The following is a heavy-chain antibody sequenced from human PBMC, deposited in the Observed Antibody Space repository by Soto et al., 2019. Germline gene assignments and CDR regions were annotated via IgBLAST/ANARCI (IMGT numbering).Heavy chain of an antibody. D-gene: IGHD5-12*01. CDR3: AREGSGYNF. CDR1: GGSFSNFG. V-gene: IGHV1-69*13. CDR2: IVPVFGRP. Sequence: ASVKVSCKVSGGSFSNFGISWVRQAPGQGLEWMEGIVPVFGRPNYAQRFRGRLTITADESTSTGYMELISLRSDDTAVYYCAREGSGYNFWGQGTQVTVSS. J-gene: IGHJ4*02.